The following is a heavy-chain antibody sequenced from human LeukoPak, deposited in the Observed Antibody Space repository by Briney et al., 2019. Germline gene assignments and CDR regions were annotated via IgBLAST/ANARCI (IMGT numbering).Heavy chain of an antibody. V-gene: IGHV3-66*01. CDR3: ARDRPGGSYLDFDY. D-gene: IGHD1-26*01. CDR1: GFTVSNNY. J-gene: IGHJ4*02. CDR2: IYNDGSA. Sequence: GGSLRLSCVASGFTVSNNYMSWVRQAPGKGLEWVSLIYNDGSASYADSVRGRFIISRDNSRNTLYLQMNSLRAEDTAVYYCARDRPGGSYLDFDYWGQGTLVTVSS.